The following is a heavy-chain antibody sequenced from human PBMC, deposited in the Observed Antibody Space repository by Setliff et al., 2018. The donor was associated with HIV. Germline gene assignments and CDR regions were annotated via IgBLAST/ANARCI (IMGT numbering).Heavy chain of an antibody. D-gene: IGHD2-8*01. V-gene: IGHV4-4*09. CDR3: ARLCSNGVCRPVGDHVFDV. CDR1: GAGISGYS. CDR2: IDSNGRP. Sequence: SETLSLTCIVSGAGISGYSWSWIRQPPGKGLEWIGDIDSNGRPNYNTSLNSRLTVSADPSKSQISMKLSSVTAADTAIYYCARLCSNGVCRPVGDHVFDVWGQGTMVTVS. J-gene: IGHJ3*01.